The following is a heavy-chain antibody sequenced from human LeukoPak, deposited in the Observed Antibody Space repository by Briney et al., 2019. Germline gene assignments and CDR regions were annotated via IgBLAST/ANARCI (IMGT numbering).Heavy chain of an antibody. D-gene: IGHD3-16*01. V-gene: IGHV4-4*07. J-gene: IGHJ4*02. CDR1: GGSISSYY. CDR2: IYTSGST. Sequence: SETLSLTCTVSGGSISSYYWSWIRQPAGKGLEWIGRIYTSGSTNYNPSLKSRVTMSVDTSKNQFSLKLSSVTAADTAVYYCARAYDYVWGRKGYFDYWGQGTLVTVSS. CDR3: ARAYDYVWGRKGYFDY.